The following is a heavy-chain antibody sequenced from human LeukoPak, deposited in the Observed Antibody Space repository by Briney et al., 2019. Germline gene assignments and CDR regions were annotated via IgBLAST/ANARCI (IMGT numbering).Heavy chain of an antibody. D-gene: IGHD2-2*01. J-gene: IGHJ4*02. CDR3: ARSGSSTSGPWDY. CDR2: TNTCCSNT. CDR1: GYTFTNYY. Sequence: ASVKVSCKASGYTFTNYYMHWLRQPPAPGREWMGITNTCCSNTNNAQKFQGRVTMTRDTSTSTVYMELSSLRSEDTAVYYCARSGSSTSGPWDYGGQGTLVTVA. V-gene: IGHV1-46*01.